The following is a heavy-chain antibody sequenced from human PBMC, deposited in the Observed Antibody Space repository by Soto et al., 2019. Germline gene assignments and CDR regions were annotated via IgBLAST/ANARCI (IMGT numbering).Heavy chain of an antibody. J-gene: IGHJ4*02. Sequence: QPGGSLRLSCAASGFTFSSHWMHWVRQAPGKGLVWVSRINTDGSATNYADYVKGRFTVSRDNAKNTLYLQMNSLRAEDTAIYHCVKDLYDYNYMYYFDFWGQGTLVTVSS. D-gene: IGHD4-4*01. V-gene: IGHV3-74*01. CDR3: VKDLYDYNYMYYFDF. CDR1: GFTFSSHW. CDR2: INTDGSAT.